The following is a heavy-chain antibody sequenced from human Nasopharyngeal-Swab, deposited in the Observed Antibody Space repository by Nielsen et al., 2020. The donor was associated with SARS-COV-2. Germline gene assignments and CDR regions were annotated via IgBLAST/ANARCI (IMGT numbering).Heavy chain of an antibody. D-gene: IGHD1-26*01. CDR3: ARGIVGATGTPFFDY. V-gene: IGHV4-34*01. Sequence: SETLSLTCAVYGGSFSGYYWSWIRQPPGKGLEWIGEINHSGSTNYNPSLKSRVTISVDTSKNQFSLKLSSVTAADTAVYYCARGIVGATGTPFFDYWGQGTLVTVSS. J-gene: IGHJ4*02. CDR2: INHSGST. CDR1: GGSFSGYY.